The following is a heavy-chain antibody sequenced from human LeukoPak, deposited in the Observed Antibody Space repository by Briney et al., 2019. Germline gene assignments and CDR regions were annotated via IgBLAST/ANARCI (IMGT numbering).Heavy chain of an antibody. V-gene: IGHV3-30*02. Sequence: GGSLRLSCAASGFTLSSYGMSWVRQAPGKGLEWVAFIRYDGSNKYYADSVKGRFTISRDNSKNTLYLQMNRLRAEDTAVYYCAKEFSVYNYDSRVLDYWGQGTLVTVSS. CDR1: GFTLSSYG. J-gene: IGHJ4*02. CDR2: IRYDGSNK. D-gene: IGHD3-22*01. CDR3: AKEFSVYNYDSRVLDY.